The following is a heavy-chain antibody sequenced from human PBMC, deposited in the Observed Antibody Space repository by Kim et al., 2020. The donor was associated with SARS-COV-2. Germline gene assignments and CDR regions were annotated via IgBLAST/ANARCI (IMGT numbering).Heavy chain of an antibody. CDR2: IIPIFGTA. D-gene: IGHD2-15*01. J-gene: IGHJ6*02. CDR3: AREFVGYCSGGSCPRGYYGMDV. Sequence: SVKVSCKASGGTFSSYAISWVRQAPGQGLEWMGGIIPIFGTANYAQKFQGRVTITADESTSTAYMELSSLRSEDTAVYYCAREFVGYCSGGSCPRGYYGMDVWGQGTTVTVSS. V-gene: IGHV1-69*13. CDR1: GGTFSSYA.